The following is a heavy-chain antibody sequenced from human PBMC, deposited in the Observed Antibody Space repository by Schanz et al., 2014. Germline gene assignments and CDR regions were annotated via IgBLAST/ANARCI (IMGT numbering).Heavy chain of an antibody. CDR2: TSYDGSQK. CDR1: GFTFNGHA. V-gene: IGHV3-30*04. D-gene: IGHD3-16*01. Sequence: QVQLVESGGGVVQPGGSLRLSCESSGFTFNGHAMHWVRQAPGKGLEWVAVTSYDGSQKYYTDSVKGRFTVSRDNSKNTLYLQLNSLRAEDTAVYYCAKALKPYIASRNGLDVWGHGTTVTVSS. J-gene: IGHJ6*02. CDR3: AKALKPYIASRNGLDV.